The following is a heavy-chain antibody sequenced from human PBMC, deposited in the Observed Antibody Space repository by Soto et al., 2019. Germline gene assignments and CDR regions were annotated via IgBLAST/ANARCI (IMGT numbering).Heavy chain of an antibody. V-gene: IGHV3-11*01. CDR2: ISRSGSTI. Sequence: GVSLRRSCAASGFTFGDYYMNWIRQAPGKGLEWVSYISRSGSTIYYADSVKGRFSISRDNAKNSLYLQMNSLRAEDTAVYYCATLDQHWGQGTPVTVSS. J-gene: IGHJ4*02. CDR3: ATLDQH. D-gene: IGHD1-1*01. CDR1: GFTFGDYY.